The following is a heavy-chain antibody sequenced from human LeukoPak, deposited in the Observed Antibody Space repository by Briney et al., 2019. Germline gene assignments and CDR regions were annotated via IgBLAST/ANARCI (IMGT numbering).Heavy chain of an antibody. J-gene: IGHJ5*02. CDR1: GYTFTNNW. CDR2: NYTGDSNT. V-gene: IGHV5-51*03. D-gene: IGHD3-16*01. Sequence: GESLKISCKGSGYTFTNNWIGWVRQMPGKGLEGMGINYTGDSNTRYCPSFQGQVTISVDKSISTASLQWSSMKASDTAMYYCARSGGRRGFSQKGTPNWFDPWGQGTLVTVSS. CDR3: ARSGGRRGFSQKGTPNWFDP.